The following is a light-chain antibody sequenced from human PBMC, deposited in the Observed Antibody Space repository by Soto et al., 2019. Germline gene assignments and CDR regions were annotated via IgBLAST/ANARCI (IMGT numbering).Light chain of an antibody. CDR1: QSIRSY. V-gene: IGKV1-39*01. Sequence: DIQMTQSPSSLSASVGDRVTITCRASQSIRSYLNWYQQKPGKALKLLIYAASSLQSGVPSRFSGSGSGTDFTLTISSLQPEDFATYYCQQSYSTTQTFGQGTKVESK. CDR2: AAS. J-gene: IGKJ1*01. CDR3: QQSYSTTQT.